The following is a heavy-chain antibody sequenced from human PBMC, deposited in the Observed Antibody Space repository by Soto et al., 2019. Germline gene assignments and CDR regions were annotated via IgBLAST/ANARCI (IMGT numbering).Heavy chain of an antibody. V-gene: IGHV4-59*01. J-gene: IGHJ5*02. Sequence: SEALSLTCTVSGRSISSYYWSWIRQPPGKGLEWIGYIYYSGSTNYNPSLKSRVTISVDTSKNQFSLKLSSVTAADPAVYYCARGSGSYSNSFDPWGQGTLVTVSS. D-gene: IGHD1-26*01. CDR3: ARGSGSYSNSFDP. CDR1: GRSISSYY. CDR2: IYYSGST.